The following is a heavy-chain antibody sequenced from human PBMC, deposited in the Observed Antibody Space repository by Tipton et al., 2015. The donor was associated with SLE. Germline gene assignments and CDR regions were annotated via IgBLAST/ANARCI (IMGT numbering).Heavy chain of an antibody. V-gene: IGHV4-31*03. CDR2: IYYGGST. CDR1: GGSISSYY. D-gene: IGHD3-3*01. CDR3: AREIRFLEWLSYYYYMDV. Sequence: TLSLTCTVSGGSISSYYWSWIRQHPGKGLEWIGHIYYGGSTYYNPSLNSRVTISVDTSENQFSLKLSSVTAADTAMYYCAREIRFLEWLSYYYYMDVWGKGTTVTVSS. J-gene: IGHJ6*03.